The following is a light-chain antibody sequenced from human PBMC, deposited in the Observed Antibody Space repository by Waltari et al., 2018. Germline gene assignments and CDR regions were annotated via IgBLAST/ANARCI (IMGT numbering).Light chain of an antibody. CDR1: SGDIGGSHY. J-gene: IGLJ2*01. Sequence: QSALTQPASVSGSPGQSIPISCTGPSGDIGGSHYVSWYQHHPGKAPKLMIYDVTSWPSGVSNRFSGSKSGNTASLTISGLQAEDEADYYCTSYTSTNTVIFGGGTKVTV. CDR2: DVT. V-gene: IGLV2-14*03. CDR3: TSYTSTNTVI.